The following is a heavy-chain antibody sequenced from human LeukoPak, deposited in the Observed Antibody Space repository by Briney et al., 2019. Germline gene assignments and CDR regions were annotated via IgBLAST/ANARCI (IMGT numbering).Heavy chain of an antibody. Sequence: ASVKVSCKASGYTFTGYYMHWVRQAPGQGLEWMGWINPNSGGTNHAQKFQGRVTMTRDTSISTAYMELSRLRSDDTAVYYCARIISSGYGDFDYWGQGTLVTVSS. V-gene: IGHV1-2*02. CDR3: ARIISSGYGDFDY. J-gene: IGHJ4*02. CDR1: GYTFTGYY. D-gene: IGHD3-22*01. CDR2: INPNSGGT.